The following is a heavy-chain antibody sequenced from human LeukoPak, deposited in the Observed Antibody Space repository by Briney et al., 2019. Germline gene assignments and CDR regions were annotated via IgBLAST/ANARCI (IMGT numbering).Heavy chain of an antibody. D-gene: IGHD5-18*01. CDR1: GFTFSSYS. CDR3: ARDTESYGYYLYFDY. J-gene: IGHJ4*01. CDR2: ISSSSSYI. V-gene: IGHV3-21*01. Sequence: GGSLRLSCAASGFTFSSYSMNWLRQAPGKGPEWVSSISSSSSYIYYAHSVNGRFTISRDNAKNSLYLQMNSLRAADTAVYYCARDTESYGYYLYFDYWGQEPWSPSPQ.